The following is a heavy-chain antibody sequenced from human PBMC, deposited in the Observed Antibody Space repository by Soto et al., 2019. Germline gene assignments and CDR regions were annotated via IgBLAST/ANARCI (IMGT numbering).Heavy chain of an antibody. CDR3: ARHAPTVTLFDY. CDR2: IYYSGST. J-gene: IGHJ4*02. Sequence: SETLSLTCPVSGGSISSYYWSWIRQPPGKGLEWIGYIYYSGSTNYNPSLKSRVTISVDTSKNQFSLKLSSVTAADTAVYYCARHAPTVTLFDYWGQGTLVTVSS. D-gene: IGHD4-4*01. V-gene: IGHV4-59*08. CDR1: GGSISSYY.